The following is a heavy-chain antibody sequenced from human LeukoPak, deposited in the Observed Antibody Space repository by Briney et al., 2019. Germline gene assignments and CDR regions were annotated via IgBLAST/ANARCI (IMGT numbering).Heavy chain of an antibody. V-gene: IGHV3-74*01. J-gene: IGHJ6*02. CDR1: GFTFSSYC. CDR3: ARGGIGGYYYDSSVGYGMDV. CDR2: INGSGCST. D-gene: IGHD3-22*01. Sequence: PGGSLRLSCAASGFTFSSYCMHWVRQAPGKGLEWVSRINGSGCSTSYADSVKGRFTISRDNAKNTLYLQMNSLRAEDTAVYYCARGGIGGYYYDSSVGYGMDVWGQGTTVTVSS.